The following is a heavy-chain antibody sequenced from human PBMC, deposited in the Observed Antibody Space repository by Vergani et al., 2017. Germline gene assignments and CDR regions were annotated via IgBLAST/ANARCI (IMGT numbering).Heavy chain of an antibody. CDR3: AKDIDGGFDY. Sequence: EVQLVESGGGLVQPGGSLRLSCAASGFTFSTYWMSWVRQAPGKGLEWVSGISWNSGSIGYADSVKGRFTISRDNAKNSLYLQMNSLRAEDTALYYCAKDIDGGFDYWGQGTLVTVSS. CDR1: GFTFSTYW. CDR2: ISWNSGSI. J-gene: IGHJ4*02. D-gene: IGHD3-10*01. V-gene: IGHV3-9*01.